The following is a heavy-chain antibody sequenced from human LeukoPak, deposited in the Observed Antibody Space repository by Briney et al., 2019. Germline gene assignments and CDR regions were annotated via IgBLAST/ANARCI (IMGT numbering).Heavy chain of an antibody. J-gene: IGHJ4*02. D-gene: IGHD4-17*01. CDR1: GFTFSNYA. CDR3: AKGHSDYGTGFDL. V-gene: IGHV3-23*01. Sequence: GGSLRLSCAASGFTFSNYAMSWVRQAPGKGLEWVSAISGSDGRTYYADSVKGRFTISRDNSKNTLYLQMSSLRAEDTAVYYCAKGHSDYGTGFDLWGRGTLVTVSS. CDR2: ISGSDGRT.